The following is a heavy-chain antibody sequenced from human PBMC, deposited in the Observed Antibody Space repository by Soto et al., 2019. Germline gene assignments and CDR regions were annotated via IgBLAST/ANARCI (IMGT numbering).Heavy chain of an antibody. V-gene: IGHV4-39*01. D-gene: IGHD3-9*01. J-gene: IGHJ4*02. CDR1: GGSISSSSDY. Sequence: PSETLSLTCTVSGGSISSSSDYGGWIRQPPGKGLVWIGSIYYSGTTYYNPSLKSRVTISVDTSKNQFSLKLSSVTAADTAVYYCARHRGYYDILTGYYTELNFDYWGQGTLVTVSS. CDR2: IYYSGTT. CDR3: ARHRGYYDILTGYYTELNFDY.